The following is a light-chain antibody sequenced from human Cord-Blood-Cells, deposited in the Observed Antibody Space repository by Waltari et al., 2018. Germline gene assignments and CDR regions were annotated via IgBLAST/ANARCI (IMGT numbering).Light chain of an antibody. CDR1: QSISSW. J-gene: IGKJ1*01. V-gene: IGKV1-5*03. Sequence: DIQMTQSPSTLSASVGDRVTITCRASQSISSWLAWYQQKPGKVPKLLIYKASSLESGVPSRFSGSGSGTEFTLTISSLQPDDFATYYCQQYNSYSPVTFGQGTKVEIK. CDR2: KAS. CDR3: QQYNSYSPVT.